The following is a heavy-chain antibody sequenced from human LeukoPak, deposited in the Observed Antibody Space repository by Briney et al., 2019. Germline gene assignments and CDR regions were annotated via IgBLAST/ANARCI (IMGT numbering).Heavy chain of an antibody. D-gene: IGHD3-10*01. CDR3: ARDATYYGSGSYSRWFDP. CDR2: IYYSGST. J-gene: IGHJ5*02. Sequence: SETLSLTCTVSGGSISSYYWSWIRQPPGKGLEWIGYIYYSGSTNYNPSLKSRVTISVDTSKNQFSLKLSSVTAADTAVYYCARDATYYGSGSYSRWFDPWGQGTLVTVSS. V-gene: IGHV4-59*01. CDR1: GGSISSYY.